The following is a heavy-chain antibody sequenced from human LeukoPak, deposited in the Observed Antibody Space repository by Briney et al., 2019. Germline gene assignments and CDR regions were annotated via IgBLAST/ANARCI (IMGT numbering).Heavy chain of an antibody. V-gene: IGHV3-48*04. Sequence: PGGSLRLSCAASGFTFSSYGMHWVRQAPGKGLEWVSYISSSGSTIYYADSVKGRFTISRDNAKNSLYLQMNSLRAEDTAVYYCARGIAAAGPYYFDYWGQGTLVTVSS. D-gene: IGHD6-13*01. CDR1: GFTFSSYG. CDR3: ARGIAAAGPYYFDY. J-gene: IGHJ4*02. CDR2: ISSSGSTI.